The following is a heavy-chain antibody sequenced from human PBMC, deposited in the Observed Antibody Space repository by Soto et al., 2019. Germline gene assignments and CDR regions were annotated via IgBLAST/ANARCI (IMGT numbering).Heavy chain of an antibody. Sequence: QVQLVQSGAEVKKPGASVKVSCKASGYTFTSYGISWVRQAPGQGLEWMGWISSYNGNTNYGQKVQGRVTLTTDTSTSTTYMELRSLISDDTAVYYCARGPRYCSTTTCFSGVTWFDPWGQGTLVTVSS. CDR2: ISSYNGNT. V-gene: IGHV1-18*04. CDR3: ARGPRYCSTTTCFSGVTWFDP. J-gene: IGHJ5*02. CDR1: GYTFTSYG. D-gene: IGHD2-2*01.